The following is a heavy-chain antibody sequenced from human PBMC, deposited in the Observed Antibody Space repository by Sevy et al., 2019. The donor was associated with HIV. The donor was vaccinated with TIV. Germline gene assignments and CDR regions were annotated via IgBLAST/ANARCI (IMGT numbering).Heavy chain of an antibody. D-gene: IGHD3-10*01. Sequence: GGSLRLSCAASGFTFSSYEMNWVRQAPGKGLEWVSYISSSGSTIYYADSVKGRFIISRDNAKNSLYLQMNSLRAEATAVYYCAREGIGRGWFDPWGQGTLVTVSS. CDR3: AREGIGRGWFDP. V-gene: IGHV3-48*03. J-gene: IGHJ5*02. CDR2: ISSSGSTI. CDR1: GFTFSSYE.